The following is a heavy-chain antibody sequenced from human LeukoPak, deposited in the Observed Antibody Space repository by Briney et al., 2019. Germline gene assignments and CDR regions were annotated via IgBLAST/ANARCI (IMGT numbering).Heavy chain of an antibody. Sequence: SETLSLTCTVSGGSISSGDYYWSWIRQPPGKGLEWIGYIYYSGSTYYNPSLKSRVTISVDTPKNQFSLKLSSVTAADTAVYYCARVSGYSGYASFDPWGQGTLVTVSS. D-gene: IGHD5-12*01. CDR1: GGSISSGDYY. V-gene: IGHV4-30-4*01. J-gene: IGHJ5*02. CDR2: IYYSGST. CDR3: ARVSGYSGYASFDP.